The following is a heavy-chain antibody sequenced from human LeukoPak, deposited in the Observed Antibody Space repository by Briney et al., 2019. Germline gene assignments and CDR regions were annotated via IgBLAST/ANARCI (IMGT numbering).Heavy chain of an antibody. Sequence: GGSPRLSCAASGFTFSGYSMHWVRQAPGKGLEWISYITTTSSTTYYIDSVEGRFTISRDNARNSLYLQMNSLRAEDTAVYYCASGPTPGVAAAADYWGQGTLVTVSS. D-gene: IGHD6-13*01. V-gene: IGHV3-48*01. J-gene: IGHJ4*02. CDR1: GFTFSGYS. CDR3: ASGPTPGVAAAADY. CDR2: ITTTSSTT.